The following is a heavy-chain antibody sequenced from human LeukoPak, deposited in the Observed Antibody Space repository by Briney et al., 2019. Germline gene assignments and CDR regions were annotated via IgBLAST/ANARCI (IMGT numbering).Heavy chain of an antibody. Sequence: GGSLRLSCAASGFTFSSYEMNWVRQAPGKGLEWVSSISSSSSYIYYADSVKGRFTISRDNSKKLLYLEMNSLRAEDTAVYYCARERAGERPRPLLSYYYMDVWGKGTTVTISS. J-gene: IGHJ6*03. V-gene: IGHV3-21*01. CDR1: GFTFSSYE. CDR2: ISSSSSYI. CDR3: ARERAGERPRPLLSYYYMDV. D-gene: IGHD3-16*01.